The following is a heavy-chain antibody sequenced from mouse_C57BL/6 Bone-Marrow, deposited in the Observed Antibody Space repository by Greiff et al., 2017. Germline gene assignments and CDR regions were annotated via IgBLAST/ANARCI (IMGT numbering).Heavy chain of an antibody. J-gene: IGHJ4*01. CDR3: SRTYYSNYYAMDY. CDR2: INPGSGGT. V-gene: IGHV1-54*01. CDR1: GYAFTNYL. Sequence: VQLQQSGAELVRPGTSVKVSCKASGYAFTNYLIEWVKQRPGQGLEWIGVINPGSGGTTANEKFKGKATLTADKSSSTAYMQLISLTSEDSAVYFWSRTYYSNYYAMDYWGQGTSVTVSA. D-gene: IGHD2-5*01.